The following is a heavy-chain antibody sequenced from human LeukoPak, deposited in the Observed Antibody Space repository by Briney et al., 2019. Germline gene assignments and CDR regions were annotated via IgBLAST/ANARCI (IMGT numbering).Heavy chain of an antibody. J-gene: IGHJ4*02. Sequence: GASVKVSCKASGGTFSSYAISWVRQAPGQGLEWMGGIIPIFGTANYAQKFQGRVTITADESTSTAYMELSSLRSDDTAVYYCARGAIVVVPAARGAYYFDYWGQGTLVTVSS. CDR1: GGTFSSYA. CDR2: IIPIFGTA. V-gene: IGHV1-69*13. D-gene: IGHD2-2*01. CDR3: ARGAIVVVPAARGAYYFDY.